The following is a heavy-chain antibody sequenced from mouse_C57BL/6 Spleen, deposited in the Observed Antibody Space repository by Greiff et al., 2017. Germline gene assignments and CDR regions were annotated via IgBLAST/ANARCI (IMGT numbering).Heavy chain of an antibody. D-gene: IGHD2-1*01. J-gene: IGHJ3*01. CDR1: GYTFTDYE. V-gene: IGHV1-15*01. Sequence: QVQLQQSGAELVRPGASVTLSCKASGYTFTDYEMHWVKQTPVHGLEWIGAIDPETGGTAYNQKFKGKAILTADKSSSTAYMELRSLTSEDSAVXCCTEEGVWDDNSAWLAYWGQGTLVTVSA. CDR2: IDPETGGT. CDR3: TEEGVWDDNSAWLAY.